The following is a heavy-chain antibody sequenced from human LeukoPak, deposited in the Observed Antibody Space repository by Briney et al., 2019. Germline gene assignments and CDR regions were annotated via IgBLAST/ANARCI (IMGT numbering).Heavy chain of an antibody. D-gene: IGHD2-2*01. CDR1: GFTFSDYY. CDR2: ISSSSRDI. Sequence: GGSLRLSCAASGFTFSDYYMSWIRQAPGKGLEWVSSISSSSRDIYYADSVKGRFTISRDNAKNSLYLQMNSLRAEDTAVYYCARDCSSTSCYFDAFDIWGQGTMVTVSS. CDR3: ARDCSSTSCYFDAFDI. V-gene: IGHV3-11*06. J-gene: IGHJ3*02.